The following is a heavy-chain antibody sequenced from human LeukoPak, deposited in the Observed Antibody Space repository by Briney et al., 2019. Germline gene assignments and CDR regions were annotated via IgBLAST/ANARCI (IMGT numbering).Heavy chain of an antibody. Sequence: ASVKVSCKASGYTFTSYYIHWVRQAPGQGLEWMGVINPSGDSTSYAQKFQGRVTMTEDTSTDTAYMELSSLRSEDTAVYYCATAHCSSTSCYDNWFDPWGQGTLVTVSS. CDR1: GYTFTSYY. CDR3: ATAHCSSTSCYDNWFDP. V-gene: IGHV1-46*01. CDR2: INPSGDST. D-gene: IGHD2-2*01. J-gene: IGHJ5*02.